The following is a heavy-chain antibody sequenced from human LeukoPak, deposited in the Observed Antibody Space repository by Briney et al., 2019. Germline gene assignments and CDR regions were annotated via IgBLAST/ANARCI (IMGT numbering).Heavy chain of an antibody. CDR2: INHSGST. CDR1: GGSFSGYY. D-gene: IGHD6-19*01. CDR3: ASIAVAGDVTDAFDI. Sequence: SETLSLTCAVYGGSFSGYYWTWIRQPPGKGLEWIGEINHSGSTNYNPSLKSRVTISVDTSKNQFSLKLSSVTAADTAVYYCASIAVAGDVTDAFDIWGQGTMVTVPS. J-gene: IGHJ3*02. V-gene: IGHV4-34*01.